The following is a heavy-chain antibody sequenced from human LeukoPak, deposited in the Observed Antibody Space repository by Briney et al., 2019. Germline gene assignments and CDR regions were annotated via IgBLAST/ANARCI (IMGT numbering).Heavy chain of an antibody. CDR3: ARRVEYCSGGSCYPYFDY. Sequence: SETLCLTCTVWGGSIRSYYVSWSRQPPVKGLEWIGYIYYSGSTNYNPSLKSRVTISVGTSKTQFSLKLSSATAADTAVYYCARRVEYCSGGSCYPYFDYWGQGTLVTVSS. D-gene: IGHD2-15*01. CDR1: GGSIRSYY. CDR2: IYYSGST. J-gene: IGHJ4*02. V-gene: IGHV4-59*08.